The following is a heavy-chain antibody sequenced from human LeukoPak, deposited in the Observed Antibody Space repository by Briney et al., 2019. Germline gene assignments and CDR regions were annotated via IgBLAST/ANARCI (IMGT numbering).Heavy chain of an antibody. CDR1: GYTFTDYY. V-gene: IGHV1-2*02. Sequence: GASVKVSCKASGYTFTDYYIHWVRQAPGQGLEWMAWINPNGGGTNYAQKFQGRVAVTRDSSISTAYMELSGLTSDDTAVFYCARGTGAPNYFDYWGQGTLVTVSS. D-gene: IGHD7-27*01. J-gene: IGHJ4*02. CDR3: ARGTGAPNYFDY. CDR2: INPNGGGT.